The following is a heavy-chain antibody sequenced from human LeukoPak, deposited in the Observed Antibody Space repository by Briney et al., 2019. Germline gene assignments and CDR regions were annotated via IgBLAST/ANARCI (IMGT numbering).Heavy chain of an antibody. CDR2: IYYSGST. CDR3: ARVGMAIQKPAFDY. D-gene: IGHD2-2*02. Sequence: PSETLSLTCTVSGGSISSGGYYWTWIRQHPGKGLEWIGYIYYSGSTYYNPSLKSRVTISVDTSKNQFSLKLSSVTAADTAVYYCARVGMAIQKPAFDYWGQGTLVTVSS. CDR1: GGSISSGGYY. V-gene: IGHV4-31*03. J-gene: IGHJ4*02.